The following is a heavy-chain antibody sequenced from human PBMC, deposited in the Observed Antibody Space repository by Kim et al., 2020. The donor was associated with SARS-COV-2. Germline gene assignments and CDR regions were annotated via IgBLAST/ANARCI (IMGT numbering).Heavy chain of an antibody. D-gene: IGHD4-17*01. CDR3: AGSTTVTDY. J-gene: IGHJ4*02. Sequence: GSTYYADSVKGRFTISRDNSKNTLYLQMNSLRAEDTAVYYCAGSTTVTDYWGQGTLVTVSS. CDR2: GST. V-gene: IGHV3-66*01.